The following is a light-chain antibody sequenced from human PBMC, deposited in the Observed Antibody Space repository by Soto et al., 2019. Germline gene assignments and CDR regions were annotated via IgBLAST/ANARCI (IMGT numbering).Light chain of an antibody. CDR1: SSDVGSHNL. V-gene: IGLV2-23*01. J-gene: IGLJ2*01. CDR3: CSYAGSSTYYVV. CDR2: EGS. Sequence: QSALTQPASVSGSPGQSITISCTGTSSDVGSHNLVSWYQQHPGKAPKLMIYEGSKRPSGVSNRFSGSKSGNTASLTISGLQAEDEADYYCCSYAGSSTYYVVFGGGTQLTVL.